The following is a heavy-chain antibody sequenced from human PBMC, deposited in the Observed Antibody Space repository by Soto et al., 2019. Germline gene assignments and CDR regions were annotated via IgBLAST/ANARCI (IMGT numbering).Heavy chain of an antibody. D-gene: IGHD6-13*01. V-gene: IGHV3-7*05. J-gene: IGHJ4*02. CDR3: ATTAGGFFDN. Sequence: PGGSLRLSCAASGFSFSTYWMSWVRQAPGRGLEWVANIRQDGNEKYHVDSVRGRFSISRDNAKNSLYLQMNSLRAEDTAVYYCATTAGGFFDNWGQGTPVTVSS. CDR1: GFSFSTYW. CDR2: IRQDGNEK.